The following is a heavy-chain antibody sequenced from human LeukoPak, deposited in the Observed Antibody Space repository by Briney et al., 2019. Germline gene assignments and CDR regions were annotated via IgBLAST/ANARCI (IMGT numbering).Heavy chain of an antibody. J-gene: IGHJ3*02. Sequence: GGSLRLSCAASGFTFSSYAMNWVRQAPGKGLEWVSSISSSSSYIYYADSVKGRFTISRDIARKSLYLQMNSLRDEDTAVYYCARGGGRPYSDAFDIWGQGTVVTVS. CDR2: ISSSSSYI. V-gene: IGHV3-21*01. CDR3: ARGGGRPYSDAFDI. CDR1: GFTFSSYA. D-gene: IGHD2-15*01.